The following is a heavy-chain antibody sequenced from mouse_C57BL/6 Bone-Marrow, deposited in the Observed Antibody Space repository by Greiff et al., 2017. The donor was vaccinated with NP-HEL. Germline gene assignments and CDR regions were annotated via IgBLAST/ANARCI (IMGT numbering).Heavy chain of an antibody. CDR1: GFNIKDDY. Sequence: EVQGVESGAELVRPGASVKLSCTASGFNIKDDYMHWVKQRPEQGLEWIGWIDPENGDTEYASKFQGKATITADTSSNTAYLQLSSLTSEDTAVYYCTTGGYPWFAYWGQGTLVTVSA. CDR3: TTGGYPWFAY. D-gene: IGHD2-2*01. V-gene: IGHV14-4*01. CDR2: IDPENGDT. J-gene: IGHJ3*01.